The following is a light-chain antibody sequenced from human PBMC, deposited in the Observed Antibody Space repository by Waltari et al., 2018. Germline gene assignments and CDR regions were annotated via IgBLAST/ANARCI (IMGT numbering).Light chain of an antibody. CDR3: SSYAGSNNLV. CDR2: EVT. V-gene: IGLV2-8*01. CDR1: SSHVGDY. Sequence: QSALTQPPSASGSPGPSVTISCTGTSSHVGDYVSWYQQHPGKAPKLMISEVTKRPSGVPDRFSGSKSGNTASLTVSGLQAEDEADYYCSSYAGSNNLVFGGGTKLTVL. J-gene: IGLJ2*01.